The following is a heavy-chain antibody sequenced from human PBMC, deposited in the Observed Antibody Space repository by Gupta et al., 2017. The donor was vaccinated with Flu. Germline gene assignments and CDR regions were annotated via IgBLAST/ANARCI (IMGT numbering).Heavy chain of an antibody. V-gene: IGHV3-21*01. Sequence: EVQLVESGGGLVKPGGSLRLSCAASGFTFSSYSMNWVRQAPGKGLEWVSSISSSSSYIYYADSVKGRFTISRDNAKNSLYLQMNSLRAEDTAVYYCARDPLKTYYDMLWGQGTLVTVSS. CDR1: GFTFSSYS. CDR2: ISSSSSYI. D-gene: IGHD3-22*01. CDR3: ARDPLKTYYDML. J-gene: IGHJ4*02.